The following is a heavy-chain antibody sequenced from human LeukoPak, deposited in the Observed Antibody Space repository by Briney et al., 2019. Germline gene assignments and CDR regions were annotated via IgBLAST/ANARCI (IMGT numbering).Heavy chain of an antibody. CDR3: TREWRGPTAALDY. V-gene: IGHV1-2*02. D-gene: IGHD6-13*01. CDR1: GYTFTGYY. CDR2: INPNSGGT. Sequence: GSVKVSCKASGYTFTGYYMHWVRQAPGQGLEWMGWINPNSGGTNYAQKFQGRVTMTRDTSISTAYMELSRLRSDDTAVYYCTREWRGPTAALDYWGQGTLVTVSS. J-gene: IGHJ4*02.